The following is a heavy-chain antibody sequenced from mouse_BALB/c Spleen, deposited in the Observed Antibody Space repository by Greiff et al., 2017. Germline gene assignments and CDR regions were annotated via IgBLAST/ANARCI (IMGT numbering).Heavy chain of an antibody. Sequence: VQLQQSGAGLVRPGSSVKISCKASGYAFSSYWMNWVQQRPGQGLEWIGQIYAGDGDTNYNGKIKGKATLTADKSSSTAYMQLSSLTSEDSAVYFCARGCNYGRGYYAMDYWGQGTSVTVSS. V-gene: IGHV1-80*01. CDR1: GYAFSSYW. CDR2: IYAGDGDT. D-gene: IGHD1-1*01. CDR3: ARGCNYGRGYYAMDY. J-gene: IGHJ4*01.